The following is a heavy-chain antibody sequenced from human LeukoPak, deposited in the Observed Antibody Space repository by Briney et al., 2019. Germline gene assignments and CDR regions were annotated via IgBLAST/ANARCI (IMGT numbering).Heavy chain of an antibody. J-gene: IGHJ4*02. CDR2: INPTGGST. CDR1: GYTFPSYF. D-gene: IGHD6-6*01. CDR3: ARTAARRFDY. V-gene: IGHV1-46*01. Sequence: GASVKVSCKASGYTFPSYFMHWARQAPGQGLEWMGIINPTGGSTTYAQKFQGRVTMTRDTSTSTVYMELSSLRSDDTAVYYCARTAARRFDYWGQGTLVTVSS.